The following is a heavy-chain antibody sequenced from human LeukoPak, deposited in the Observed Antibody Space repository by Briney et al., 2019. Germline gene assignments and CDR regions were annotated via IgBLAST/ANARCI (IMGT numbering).Heavy chain of an antibody. CDR1: GGTFSSYA. D-gene: IGHD3-10*02. CDR2: IIPIFGTA. Sequence: SVKVSCKASGGTFSSYAISWVRQAPGQGLEWMGGIIPIFGTANYAQKFQGRVTITADESTSTAYMELSSLRSEDTAVYYCARVFGQLYYFDYWGQGTLVTVSS. J-gene: IGHJ4*02. V-gene: IGHV1-69*13. CDR3: ARVFGQLYYFDY.